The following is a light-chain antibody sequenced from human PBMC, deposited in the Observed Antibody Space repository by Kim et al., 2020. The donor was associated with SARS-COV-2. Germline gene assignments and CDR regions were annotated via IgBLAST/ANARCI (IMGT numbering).Light chain of an antibody. CDR3: QQRVSWPRA. V-gene: IGKV3-11*01. J-gene: IGKJ4*01. Sequence: LSPGDRATLSCRASQSVSSHLAWYQQKPGQAPRLLIYDASKRVTGSPARFSGSGSGTDFTLTISSLEPEDFAVYYCQQRVSWPRAFGGGTKVDIK. CDR2: DAS. CDR1: QSVSSH.